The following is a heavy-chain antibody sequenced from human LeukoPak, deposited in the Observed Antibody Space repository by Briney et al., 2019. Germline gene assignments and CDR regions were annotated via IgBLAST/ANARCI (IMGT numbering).Heavy chain of an antibody. J-gene: IGHJ6*03. CDR3: ARGVSSGTYFLSRDYCYMDV. Sequence: PGGSLRFSCAASGFTVSSNYMTWVRQAPGKGLEWVSIIYSGDSTYYADSVKGRFTISRDNSKNTLYLQMNSLRTEDTAVYYCARGVSSGTYFLSRDYCYMDVWGKGTTVTISS. V-gene: IGHV3-66*01. CDR1: GFTVSSNY. CDR2: IYSGDST. D-gene: IGHD1-26*01.